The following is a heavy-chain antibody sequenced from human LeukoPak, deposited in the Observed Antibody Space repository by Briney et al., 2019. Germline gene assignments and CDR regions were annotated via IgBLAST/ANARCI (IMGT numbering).Heavy chain of an antibody. CDR3: AREGVWRQQLVDYYYGMDV. Sequence: GGSLRLSCAASGFTFSSYAMHWVRQSPGKGLEWVAVLSYDGSNKYYADSVRGRFTISRDNAKNTLYLQMNSLRAEDTAVYYCAREGVWRQQLVDYYYGMDVWGQGTTVTVSS. J-gene: IGHJ6*02. V-gene: IGHV3-30-3*01. CDR1: GFTFSSYA. CDR2: LSYDGSNK. D-gene: IGHD6-13*01.